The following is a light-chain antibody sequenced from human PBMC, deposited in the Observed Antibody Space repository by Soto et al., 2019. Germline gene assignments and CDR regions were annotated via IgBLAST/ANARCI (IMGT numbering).Light chain of an antibody. V-gene: IGLV2-14*01. Sequence: QSALTQPASVSGSPGQSITISCTGTTSDVGSHNFVSWYQQLPGKAPKLLIYEVTNRPSGTSNRFSGSKPGNTASLTISGLQAEDEADYYCSSFTNSILVFGGGTKLTVL. J-gene: IGLJ3*02. CDR2: EVT. CDR3: SSFTNSILV. CDR1: TSDVGSHNF.